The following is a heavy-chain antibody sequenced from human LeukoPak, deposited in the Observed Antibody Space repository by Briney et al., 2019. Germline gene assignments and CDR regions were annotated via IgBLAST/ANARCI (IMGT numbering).Heavy chain of an antibody. Sequence: GASVKVSCKASGYTFTSYGISWVRQAPGQGLEWMGWISAYNGNTNYAQKLQGRVTMTTDTSTSTAYMELRSLRSDDTAVYYCARANYYDSSGYGNWFDPWGQGTLVTVSS. D-gene: IGHD3-22*01. CDR3: ARANYYDSSGYGNWFDP. V-gene: IGHV1-18*01. J-gene: IGHJ5*02. CDR1: GYTFTSYG. CDR2: ISAYNGNT.